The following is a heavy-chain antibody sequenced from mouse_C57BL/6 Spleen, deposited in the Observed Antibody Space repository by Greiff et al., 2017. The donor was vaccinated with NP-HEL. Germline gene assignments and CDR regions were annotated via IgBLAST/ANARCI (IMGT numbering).Heavy chain of an antibody. J-gene: IGHJ1*03. CDR2: ISSGSSTI. D-gene: IGHD1-1*01. Sequence: DVHLVESGGGLVKPGGSLKLSCAASGFTFSDYGMHWVRQAPEKGLEWVAYISSGSSTIYYADTVKGRFTISRDNAKNTLFLQMTSLRSEDTAMYYCARNHGSRGGHFDVWGTGTTVTVSS. V-gene: IGHV5-17*01. CDR1: GFTFSDYG. CDR3: ARNHGSRGGHFDV.